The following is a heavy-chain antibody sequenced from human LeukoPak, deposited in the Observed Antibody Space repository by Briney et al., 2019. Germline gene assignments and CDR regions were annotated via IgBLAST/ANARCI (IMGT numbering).Heavy chain of an antibody. D-gene: IGHD3-22*01. V-gene: IGHV3-21*01. CDR1: GFTFSSYS. CDR2: ISSSSSYI. J-gene: IGHJ4*02. CDR3: ARDLSYYDSSGPDY. Sequence: PGGSLRLSCAASGFTFSSYSMNWVRQAPGKGLEWVSSISSSSSYIYYADSVEGRFTISRDNAKNSLYLQMNSLRAEDTAVYYCARDLSYYDSSGPDYWGQGTLVTVSS.